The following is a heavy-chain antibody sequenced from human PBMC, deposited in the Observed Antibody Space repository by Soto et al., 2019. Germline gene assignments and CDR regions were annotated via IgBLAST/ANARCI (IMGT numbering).Heavy chain of an antibody. Sequence: GASVKVSCKASGGTFSSYAISWVRQAPGQGLEWMGGIIPIFGTANYAQKFQGRVTITADESTSTAYMELSSPRSEDTAVYYCARPLMVVGPTIARDSFECWGKGTRVIAAS. CDR1: GGTFSSYA. V-gene: IGHV1-69*13. CDR2: IIPIFGTA. D-gene: IGHD2-21*02. J-gene: IGHJ6*01. CDR3: ARPLMVVGPTIARDSFEC.